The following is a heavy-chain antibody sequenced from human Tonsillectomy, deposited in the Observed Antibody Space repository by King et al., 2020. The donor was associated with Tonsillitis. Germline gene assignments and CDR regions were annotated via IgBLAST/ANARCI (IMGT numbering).Heavy chain of an antibody. V-gene: IGHV3-33*01. D-gene: IGHD1-26*01. Sequence: VQLVESGGGVVQPGRSLRLSCAASGFTFSSYGMHWVRQAPGKGLEWVAVIWYDGSNKYYADSVKGRFTISRDNSKNTLYLQMNSLRAEDTAVYYCARDPPYSGGAFDIWGQGTMVTVSS. J-gene: IGHJ3*02. CDR1: GFTFSSYG. CDR2: IWYDGSNK. CDR3: ARDPPYSGGAFDI.